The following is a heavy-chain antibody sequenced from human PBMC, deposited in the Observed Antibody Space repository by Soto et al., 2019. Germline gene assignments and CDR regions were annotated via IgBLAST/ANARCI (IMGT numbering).Heavy chain of an antibody. Sequence: PGESLKISCKGSGYSFTSYWIGWVRQMPGKGLEWMGIINPSGGSTSYAQKFQGRVTMTRDTSTSTVYMELSSLRSEDTAVYYCARGMGHDYVWGRTNWFDPWGQGTLVTVSS. CDR1: GYSFTSYW. J-gene: IGHJ5*02. CDR3: ARGMGHDYVWGRTNWFDP. CDR2: INPSGGST. D-gene: IGHD3-16*01. V-gene: IGHV1-46*01.